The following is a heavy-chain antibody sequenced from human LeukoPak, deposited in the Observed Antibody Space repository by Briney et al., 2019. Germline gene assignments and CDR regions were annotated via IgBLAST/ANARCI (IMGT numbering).Heavy chain of an antibody. CDR3: AKTRGYSYGPTPDAFDI. Sequence: SETLSLTCTVSGGSISSYYWSWIRQPAGKGLEWIGRIYTSGSTNYNPSLKSRVTMSVDTSKNQFSLKLSSVTAADTAVYYCAKTRGYSYGPTPDAFDIWGQGTMVTVSS. D-gene: IGHD5-18*01. CDR1: GGSISSYY. V-gene: IGHV4-4*07. CDR2: IYTSGST. J-gene: IGHJ3*02.